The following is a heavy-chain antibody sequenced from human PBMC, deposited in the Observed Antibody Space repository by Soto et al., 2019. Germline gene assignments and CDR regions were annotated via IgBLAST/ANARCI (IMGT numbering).Heavy chain of an antibody. CDR2: ISYDGSNK. CDR1: GFTFSSYG. CDR3: AKEIGGYCISTSCYPYHQYGMDV. V-gene: IGHV3-30*18. Sequence: PGGSLRLSWAASGFTFSSYGMHWVRQAPGKGLEWVAVISYDGSNKYYADSVKGRFTISRDNSKNTLYLQMNSLRAEDTAVYYCAKEIGGYCISTSCYPYHQYGMDVWGQGTTVTVSS. D-gene: IGHD2-2*01. J-gene: IGHJ6*01.